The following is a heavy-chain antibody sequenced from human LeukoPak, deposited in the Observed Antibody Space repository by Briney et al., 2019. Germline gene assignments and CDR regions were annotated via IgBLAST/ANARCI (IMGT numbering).Heavy chain of an antibody. CDR1: GGSFSGYY. CDR2: INHSGST. J-gene: IGHJ3*02. V-gene: IGHV4-34*01. D-gene: IGHD4-23*01. CDR3: ARGLGGNSDAFDI. Sequence: SETLSLTCAVYGGSFSGYYWSWIRQSPGKGLEWIGEINHSGSTNYNPSLKSRVTISVDTSKNQFSLKLSSVTAADTAVYYCARGLGGNSDAFDIWGQGTMVTVSS.